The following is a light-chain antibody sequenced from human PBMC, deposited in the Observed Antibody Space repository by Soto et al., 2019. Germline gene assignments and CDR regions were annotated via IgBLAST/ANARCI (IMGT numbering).Light chain of an antibody. J-gene: IGKJ1*01. CDR1: QGVNAR. CDR3: NQRESWPRR. V-gene: IGKV3-11*01. Sequence: SVFTQSPATLSGFRVDRVTLSCRASQGVNARLAWYQHRPGQAPRLLIYQNSLRAAGIPARFSASGSGTDFTLTISDVQPEDVALYYSNQRESWPRRFGEGTMLDI. CDR2: QNS.